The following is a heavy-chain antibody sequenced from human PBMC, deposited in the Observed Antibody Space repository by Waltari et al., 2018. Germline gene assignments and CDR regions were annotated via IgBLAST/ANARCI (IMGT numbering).Heavy chain of an antibody. CDR1: GFTFSTYT. Sequence: QVQLVESGGGVVQPGRSLRLSCAASGFTFSTYTMHWVRQAPGKGLEWVAVTSKDESHKYYADYGKGRVTSSKDNSKNTLYLQMNSLSTEDTAMYYCARDDRDGLPDYFDFWGQGTLVTVSS. V-gene: IGHV3-30*01. CDR2: TSKDESHK. CDR3: ARDDRDGLPDYFDF. D-gene: IGHD2-8*01. J-gene: IGHJ4*02.